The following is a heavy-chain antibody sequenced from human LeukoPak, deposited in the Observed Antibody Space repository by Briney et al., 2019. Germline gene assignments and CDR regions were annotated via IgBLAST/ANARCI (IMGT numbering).Heavy chain of an antibody. Sequence: GGSLRLSCAASGFTFSSYWMSRVRQAPGKGLEWVANIKQDGSEKYYVDSVKGRFTISRDNAKNSLYLQMNSLRAEDTAVYYCARGEGYYDFWSGYLGRVPYYYYYMDVWGKGTTVTVSS. CDR3: ARGEGYYDFWSGYLGRVPYYYYYMDV. V-gene: IGHV3-7*01. CDR1: GFTFSSYW. D-gene: IGHD3-3*01. J-gene: IGHJ6*03. CDR2: IKQDGSEK.